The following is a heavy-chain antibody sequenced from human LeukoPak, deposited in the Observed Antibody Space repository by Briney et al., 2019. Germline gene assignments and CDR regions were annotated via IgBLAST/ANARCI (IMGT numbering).Heavy chain of an antibody. CDR1: GFTFSSYG. J-gene: IGHJ4*02. D-gene: IGHD6-13*01. CDR3: ATSSSWYGGGLGY. Sequence: GGSLRLSCAASGFTFSSYGMHWVRQSPGKGLEGVAVIWYGGSNKYYADSVKGRFTISRDNSKNTLYLQMNSLRAEDTAVYYCATSSSWYGGGLGYWGQGTLVTVSS. CDR2: IWYGGSNK. V-gene: IGHV3-33*08.